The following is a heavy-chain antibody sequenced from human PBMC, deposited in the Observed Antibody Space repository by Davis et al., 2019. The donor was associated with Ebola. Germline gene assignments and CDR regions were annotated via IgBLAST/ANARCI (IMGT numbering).Heavy chain of an antibody. CDR2: IGTAGDT. D-gene: IGHD7-27*01. CDR1: GFTFSSYD. Sequence: GESLKISCAASGFTFSSYDMHWARQATGKGLEWVSAIGTAGDTYYPGSVKGRFTISRENAKNSLYLQMNSLRAGDTAVYYCARGPRGTGGRWTAFDIWGQGTMVTVSS. V-gene: IGHV3-13*01. CDR3: ARGPRGTGGRWTAFDI. J-gene: IGHJ3*02.